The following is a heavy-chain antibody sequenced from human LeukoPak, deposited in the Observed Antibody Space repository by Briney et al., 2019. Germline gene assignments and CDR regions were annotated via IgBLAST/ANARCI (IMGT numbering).Heavy chain of an antibody. D-gene: IGHD2-21*02. CDR2: ISGSGGST. V-gene: IGHV3-23*01. CDR3: AKDGDHIVVVTAIYYFDY. J-gene: IGHJ4*02. CDR1: GFTFSSYA. Sequence: GGSLRLSCAASGFTFSSYAMSWVRQAPGKGLEWVSAISGSGGSTYYADSVKGRFTISRDNSKNTLYLQMNSLRAEDTAVYYCAKDGDHIVVVTAIYYFDYWGQGTLVTVSS.